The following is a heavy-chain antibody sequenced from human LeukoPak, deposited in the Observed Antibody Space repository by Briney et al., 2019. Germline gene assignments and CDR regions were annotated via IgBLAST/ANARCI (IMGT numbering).Heavy chain of an antibody. CDR1: GFTVNTNY. Sequence: GGSLRLSCAASGFTVNTNYMTWVRQAPGKGLESVSIIYDNGNTYNIDSVKGRFTISRDSPKNTVYLQMNSLRADDTAVYYCTRDEDINDSSPSDSWGQGTLVTVSS. CDR2: IYDNGNT. D-gene: IGHD3-22*01. CDR3: TRDEDINDSSPSDS. J-gene: IGHJ4*02. V-gene: IGHV3-66*01.